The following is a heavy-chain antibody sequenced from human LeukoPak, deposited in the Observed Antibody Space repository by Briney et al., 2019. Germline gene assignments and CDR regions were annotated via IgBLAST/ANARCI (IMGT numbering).Heavy chain of an antibody. V-gene: IGHV3-7*01. CDR3: ARGQLQFDP. Sequence: PGGSLRLSCAVSGFTFNSYWMSWVRQAPGKGLEWVANIKQDGSEKYYVDSVKGRFTISRDNAKNSLYLQMNSLRAEDTAVYYCARGQLQFDPWGQGTLVTVSS. CDR2: IKQDGSEK. J-gene: IGHJ5*02. CDR1: GFTFNSYW. D-gene: IGHD4-23*01.